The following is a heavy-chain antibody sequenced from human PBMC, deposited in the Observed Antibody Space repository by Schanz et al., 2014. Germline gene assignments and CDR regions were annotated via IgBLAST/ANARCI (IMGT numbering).Heavy chain of an antibody. CDR3: PREMGSALLRYFDL. J-gene: IGHJ5*02. D-gene: IGHD1-1*01. CDR1: GFTFSSYG. Sequence: VQLVESGGGVVQPGRSLRLSCAASGFTFSSYGMHWVRQAPGKGLEWVSAISGSGETTYYADSVKGRFTISRDNSKNTLYLQMNNLRAEDTAVYYCPREMGSALLRYFDLWGQGTLVTVSS. V-gene: IGHV3-23*04. CDR2: ISGSGETT.